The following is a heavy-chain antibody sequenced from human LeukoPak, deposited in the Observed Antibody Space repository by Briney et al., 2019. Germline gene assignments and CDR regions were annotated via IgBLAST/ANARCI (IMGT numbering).Heavy chain of an antibody. V-gene: IGHV4-4*07. D-gene: IGHD3-22*01. J-gene: IGHJ6*03. CDR2: IYSSGNT. CDR3: ARGRTPRNYYDTRGFYYYYMDV. CDR1: GGSINIYY. Sequence: SETLSLTCTVSGGSINIYYWSWIRQPAGKGLEWIGRIYSSGNTNYNPSLKSRVTMSIDTTKNQFSLKLSSVTAADTAVYYCARGRTPRNYYDTRGFYYYYMDVGGKGTTVTVSS.